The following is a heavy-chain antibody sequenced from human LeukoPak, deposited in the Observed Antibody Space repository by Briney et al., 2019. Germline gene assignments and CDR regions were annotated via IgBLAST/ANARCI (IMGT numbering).Heavy chain of an antibody. CDR1: GGSISSGGYY. CDR2: IYYSGST. V-gene: IGHV4-31*03. D-gene: IGHD2-2*01. Sequence: SQTLSLTCTVSGGSISSGGYYWSWIRQHPGKGLEWIGYIYYSGSTYSNPSLKSRVTISVDTSKNQFSLKLSSVTAADTAVYYCARAPREGYCSSTSCLYFDYWGQGTLVTVSS. CDR3: ARAPREGYCSSTSCLYFDY. J-gene: IGHJ4*02.